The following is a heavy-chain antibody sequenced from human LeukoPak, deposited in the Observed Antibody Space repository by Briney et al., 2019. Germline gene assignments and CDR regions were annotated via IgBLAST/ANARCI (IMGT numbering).Heavy chain of an antibody. D-gene: IGHD6-19*01. CDR2: INHSGST. V-gene: IGHV4-34*01. CDR1: GGSLSGYY. CDR3: ARGRGSGWYLH. J-gene: IGHJ4*02. Sequence: PSETLSLTCAVYGGSLSGYYWSWIRQPPGKGLEWIGEINHSGSTNYNPSLKSRVTISVDTSKNRFSLKLSSVTAADTAVYYCARGRGSGWYLHWGQGTLVTVSS.